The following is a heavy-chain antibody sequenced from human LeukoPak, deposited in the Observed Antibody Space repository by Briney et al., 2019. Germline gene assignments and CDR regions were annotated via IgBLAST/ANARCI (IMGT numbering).Heavy chain of an antibody. Sequence: PGGSLRLSCAASGFTFSSYAMSWVRQAPGKGLEWVSAISGSGGSTYYADSVKGRFTISRDNSKNTLYLQMNSLRAEDTAVYYCAKALVYYGWGSYFDYWGQGTLVTVSS. V-gene: IGHV3-23*01. J-gene: IGHJ4*02. CDR3: AKALVYYGWGSYFDY. CDR2: ISGSGGST. D-gene: IGHD3-16*01. CDR1: GFTFSSYA.